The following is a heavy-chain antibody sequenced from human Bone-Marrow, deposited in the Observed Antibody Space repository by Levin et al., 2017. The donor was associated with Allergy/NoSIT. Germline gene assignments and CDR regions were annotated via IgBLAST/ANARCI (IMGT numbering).Heavy chain of an antibody. V-gene: IGHV1-24*01. CDR3: TTVDFGSASFGH. CDR1: GYTLSELA. Sequence: PGGSLRLSCEVSGYTLSELAIHWVRQAPGKGLEWMGGFDPSDSTTLVAQNFQGRISMTEDASSDTAYMELTGLRPEDTAVYYCTTVDFGSASFGHWGQGTLVAVSS. D-gene: IGHD3-16*01. J-gene: IGHJ5*02. CDR2: FDPSDSTT.